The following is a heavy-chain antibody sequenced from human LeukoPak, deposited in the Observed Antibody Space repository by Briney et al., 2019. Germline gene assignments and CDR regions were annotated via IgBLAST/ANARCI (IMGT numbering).Heavy chain of an antibody. CDR1: GFTFSSYA. V-gene: IGHV3-23*01. D-gene: IGHD1-26*01. CDR2: ITGTGGST. CDR3: AKRLRPSGSYYDYYYYMDV. Sequence: GGSLRLSCAGSGFTFSSYAMSWVRQAPGKGLEWVSAITGTGGSTYYADSVKGRFTISRDNSKNTLYLQMNSLRAEDTAVYYCAKRLRPSGSYYDYYYYMDVWGKGTTVAVSS. J-gene: IGHJ6*03.